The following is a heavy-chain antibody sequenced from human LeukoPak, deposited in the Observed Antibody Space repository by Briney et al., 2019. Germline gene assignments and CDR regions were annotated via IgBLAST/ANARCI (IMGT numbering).Heavy chain of an antibody. V-gene: IGHV3-53*01. Sequence: GGSLRLSCAASGFTVSSNYMSWVRQAPGKGLEWVSVIYSGGSTYYADSVKGRFTISRDNSKNTLYLQMNSLRAEDTAVYYCARDLRYGSGGGRYYYYGMDVWGKGTTVTVSS. J-gene: IGHJ6*04. CDR3: ARDLRYGSGGGRYYYYGMDV. CDR2: IYSGGST. CDR1: GFTVSSNY. D-gene: IGHD3-10*01.